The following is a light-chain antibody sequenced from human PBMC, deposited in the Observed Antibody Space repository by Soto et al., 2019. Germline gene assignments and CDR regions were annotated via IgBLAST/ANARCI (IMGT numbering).Light chain of an antibody. V-gene: IGKV3-20*01. Sequence: EIVLTQSPGTLSLSPGERATLSCRASQSVSSIYLAWYQQKPGQAPRLLIYGASSRATGIPDRFSGSGSGTDFTITTSRLADDDFAVYYCEQYGSSRWTFGQGTKVEI. CDR3: EQYGSSRWT. CDR2: GAS. CDR1: QSVSSIY. J-gene: IGKJ1*01.